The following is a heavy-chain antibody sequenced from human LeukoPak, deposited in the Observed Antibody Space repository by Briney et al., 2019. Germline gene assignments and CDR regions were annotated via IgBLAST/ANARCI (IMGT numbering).Heavy chain of an antibody. CDR1: GSSFTSYW. CDR3: ARRRGGQGYDAFDI. J-gene: IGHJ3*02. CDR2: IYPGDSDT. Sequence: GASLQISCQGSGSSFTSYWIGWVRQLPGKGLEWMGIIYPGDSDTRYSPSFQGQVTISADKSISTAYLQWSSLKASDTAMYYCARRRGGQGYDAFDIWGQGTMVTVSS. D-gene: IGHD2-15*01. V-gene: IGHV5-51*01.